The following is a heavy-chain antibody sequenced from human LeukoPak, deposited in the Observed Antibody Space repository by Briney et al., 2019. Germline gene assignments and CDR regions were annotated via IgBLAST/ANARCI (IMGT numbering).Heavy chain of an antibody. J-gene: IGHJ4*02. Sequence: ASVKVSCKASGYTFTSYYMHWVRQAPGQGLEWMGIINPSGGSTSYAQKFQGRVTMTRDMSTSTVYMELSSLRSEDTAVCYCARGGSYTAMAEYYFDYWGQGTLVTVSS. D-gene: IGHD5-18*01. CDR3: ARGGSYTAMAEYYFDY. V-gene: IGHV1-46*01. CDR2: INPSGGST. CDR1: GYTFTSYY.